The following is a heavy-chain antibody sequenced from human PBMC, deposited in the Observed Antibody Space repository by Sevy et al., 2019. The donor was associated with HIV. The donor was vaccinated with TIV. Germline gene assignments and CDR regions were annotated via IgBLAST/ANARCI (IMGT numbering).Heavy chain of an antibody. Sequence: SQTLSLTCAVYGGSFSGYYWSWIRQPPGKGLEWIGEINHSGSTNYTPSLRSRVTISVETSKNQFSLKLSSVTAAATAVYYCARERYGSGSYYYYYYMDVWGKGTTVTVSS. J-gene: IGHJ6*03. V-gene: IGHV4-34*01. D-gene: IGHD3-10*01. CDR1: GGSFSGYY. CDR3: ARERYGSGSYYYYYYMDV. CDR2: INHSGST.